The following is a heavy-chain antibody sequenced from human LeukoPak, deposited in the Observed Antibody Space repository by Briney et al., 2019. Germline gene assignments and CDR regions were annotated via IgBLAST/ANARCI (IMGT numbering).Heavy chain of an antibody. CDR2: IYYSGST. CDR1: GVSISSYY. Sequence: SETLSLTCTVSGVSISSYYWSWIRQPPGKGLEWIGYIYYSGSTNYNPSLKSRVTISVDTSKNQFSLKLSSVTAADTAVYYCARGAGIQLWPDPYYYYYGMDVWGQGTTVTVSS. J-gene: IGHJ6*02. D-gene: IGHD5-18*01. V-gene: IGHV4-59*01. CDR3: ARGAGIQLWPDPYYYYYGMDV.